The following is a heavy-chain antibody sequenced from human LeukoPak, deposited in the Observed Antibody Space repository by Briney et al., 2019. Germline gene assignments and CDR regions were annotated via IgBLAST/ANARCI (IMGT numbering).Heavy chain of an antibody. V-gene: IGHV4-4*02. Sequence: SETLSLTCSVSGDSITSRNWWTWVRQTPEKGLGWIGEIFHTGSTNYNPSVEGRVTISIDKSKNQFSLMLTSVTAADTALYYCARGMWFDTLFSAFDVWGQGTMVSVSS. CDR2: IFHTGST. CDR3: ARGMWFDTLFSAFDV. D-gene: IGHD3-10*01. J-gene: IGHJ3*01. CDR1: GDSITSRNW.